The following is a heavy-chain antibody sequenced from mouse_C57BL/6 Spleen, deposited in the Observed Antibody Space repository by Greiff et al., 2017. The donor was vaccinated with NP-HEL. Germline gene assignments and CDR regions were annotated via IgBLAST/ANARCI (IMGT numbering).Heavy chain of an antibody. D-gene: IGHD1-1*01. Sequence: QVQLQQSGAELARPGASVKLSCKASGYTFTSYGISWVKQRTGQGLEWIGEIYPRSGNTYYNEKFKGKATLTADKSSSTAYMELRSLTSEDSAVYFCAYYGSSYHYFDYWGQGTTLTVSS. CDR2: IYPRSGNT. V-gene: IGHV1-81*01. J-gene: IGHJ2*01. CDR3: AYYGSSYHYFDY. CDR1: GYTFTSYG.